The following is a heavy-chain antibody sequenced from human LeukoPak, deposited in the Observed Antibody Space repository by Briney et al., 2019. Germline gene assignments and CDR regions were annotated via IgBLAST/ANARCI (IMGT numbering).Heavy chain of an antibody. CDR2: ISGDGGST. Sequence: PGGPLRLSCAASGFTFDDYTMHWVRQAPGKGLEWGSLISGDGGSTYYADSVKGRFTISRDNSKNSLYLQMNSLRTEDAALYYCAKPFLRGVYSYGQWVFMDVGGKETADSVS. CDR3: AKPFLRGVYSYGQWVFMDV. J-gene: IGHJ6*03. D-gene: IGHD5-18*01. CDR1: GFTFDDYT. V-gene: IGHV3-43*02.